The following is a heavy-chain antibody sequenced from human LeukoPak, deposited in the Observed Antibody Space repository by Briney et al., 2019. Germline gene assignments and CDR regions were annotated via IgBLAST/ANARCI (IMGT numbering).Heavy chain of an antibody. CDR2: INGKGDSA. J-gene: IGHJ4*02. CDR3: ARVTVGATFDF. D-gene: IGHD1-26*01. Sequence: PGGSLRLSCAASGFTFDNYAMNWVRQAPGKGVEWVSGINGKGDSAGYADSVKGRFTISRDNAKNSMYLQMNSLRAEDTALYYCARVTVGATFDFWGQGTLVTVS. V-gene: IGHV3-20*04. CDR1: GFTFDNYA.